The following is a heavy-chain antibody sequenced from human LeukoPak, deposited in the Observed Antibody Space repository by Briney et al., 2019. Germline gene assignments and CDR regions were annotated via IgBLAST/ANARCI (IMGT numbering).Heavy chain of an antibody. J-gene: IGHJ4*02. CDR1: GYTLTELS. V-gene: IGHV1-24*01. D-gene: IGHD3-3*01. CDR3: ATDVNLRDNRITIFGVVRY. CDR2: FDPEDGET. Sequence: ASVKVSCKVSGYTLTELSMHWVRQAPGKGLEWMGGFDPEDGETIYAQKFQGRVTMTEDTSTDTAYMELSSLRSEDTAVYYCATDVNLRDNRITIFGVVRYWGQGALVTVSS.